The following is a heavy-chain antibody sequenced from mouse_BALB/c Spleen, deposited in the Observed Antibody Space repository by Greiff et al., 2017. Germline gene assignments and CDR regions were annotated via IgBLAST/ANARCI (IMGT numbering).Heavy chain of an antibody. CDR1: GFTFSSFG. Sequence: EVMLVESGGGLVQPGGSRKLSCAASGFTFSSFGMHWVRQAPEKGLEWVAYISSGSSTIYYADTVKGRFTISRDNPKNTLFLQMTSLRSEDTAMYYCARVALGHAMDDWGQGTSVTVSA. D-gene: IGHD4-1*01. V-gene: IGHV5-17*02. CDR3: ARVALGHAMDD. J-gene: IGHJ4*01. CDR2: ISSGSSTI.